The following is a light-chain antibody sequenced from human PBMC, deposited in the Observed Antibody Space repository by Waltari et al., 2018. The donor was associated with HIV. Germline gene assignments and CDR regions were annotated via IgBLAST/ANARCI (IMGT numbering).Light chain of an antibody. J-gene: IGKJ4*01. CDR2: RAS. CDR1: QSVSTN. V-gene: IGKV3-15*01. Sequence: DIVVTQSPATLSVSPGDRATLSCRASQSVSTNLAWYQQQSGQAPRLLIYRASNRGTGAPARFSGSGSGTEFTLTISSLQSEDFAVYYCQQYQDWPLTFGGGTMVEIK. CDR3: QQYQDWPLT.